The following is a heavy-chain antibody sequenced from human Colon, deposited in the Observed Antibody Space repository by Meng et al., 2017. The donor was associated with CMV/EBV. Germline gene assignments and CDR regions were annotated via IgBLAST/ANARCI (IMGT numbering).Heavy chain of an antibody. V-gene: IGHV3-72*01. D-gene: IGHD1-26*01. CDR2: VRDRGNSYTT. J-gene: IGHJ4*02. Sequence: SGFIFSDHYMDWVSRAPGQGLEWVGRVRDRGNSYTTEYAASVKGRFTISRDDSKNSLYLQMNSLENEDTAVYYCVKSSGTFYPAFDYWGQGTLVTVSS. CDR1: GFIFSDHY. CDR3: VKSSGTFYPAFDY.